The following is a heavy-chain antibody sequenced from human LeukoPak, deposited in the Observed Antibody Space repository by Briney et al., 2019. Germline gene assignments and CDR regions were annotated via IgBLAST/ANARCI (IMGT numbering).Heavy chain of an antibody. CDR2: TYYRSKWYN. D-gene: IGHD2-15*01. CDR3: ARDHCSGGSCYSEYYYMDV. CDR1: RDSVSSNSAA. J-gene: IGHJ6*03. Sequence: SQTLSLTCAISRDSVSSNSAAWNWIRHSPSRGLEWLGRTYYRSKWYNDYAVSVKSRITINPDTSKNQSSLQLNSVTPVDTAVYYCARDHCSGGSCYSEYYYMDVWGKGTTVTVSS. V-gene: IGHV6-1*01.